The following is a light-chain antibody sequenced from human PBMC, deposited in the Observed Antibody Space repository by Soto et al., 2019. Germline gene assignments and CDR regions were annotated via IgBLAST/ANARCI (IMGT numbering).Light chain of an antibody. V-gene: IGKV1-5*01. CDR1: QSISNW. Sequence: IPMTQSPSTLPASGGDIVTITCRASQSISNWLAWYQQKPGTAPKVLIYHASNLQSGVPSRFSGSGSGTEFTLTISSLQPDDFATYYCQQYETFSGTFGPGTKVDIK. CDR2: HAS. CDR3: QQYETFSGT. J-gene: IGKJ1*01.